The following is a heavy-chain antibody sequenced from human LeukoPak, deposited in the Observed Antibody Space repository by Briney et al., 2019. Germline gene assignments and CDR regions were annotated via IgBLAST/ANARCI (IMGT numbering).Heavy chain of an antibody. V-gene: IGHV4-34*01. Sequence: SETLPLTCTVYGGSFSPYYWNWIRQPPGKGLEWIGEINHRGSTTYNPSLKSRVTISLDTSKNQFSLKLSSVTAADTAVYYCARVGLDWGSIDYWGQGTLVTVSS. CDR1: GGSFSPYY. CDR3: ARVGLDWGSIDY. J-gene: IGHJ4*02. D-gene: IGHD3/OR15-3a*01. CDR2: INHRGST.